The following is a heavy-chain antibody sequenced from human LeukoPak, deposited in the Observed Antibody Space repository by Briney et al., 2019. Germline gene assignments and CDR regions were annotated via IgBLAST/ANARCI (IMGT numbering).Heavy chain of an antibody. D-gene: IGHD3-9*01. CDR2: IYYSGST. CDR3: ARGGHVFDFDWFRPAHSPKENWFDP. Sequence: NPSETLSLTCTVSGGSISSSSYYWSWIRQPPGKGLEWIGYIYYSGSTNYNPSLKSRVTISVDTSKNQFSLKLSSVTAADTAVYYCARGGHVFDFDWFRPAHSPKENWFDPWGQGTLVTVSS. J-gene: IGHJ5*02. CDR1: GGSISSSSYY. V-gene: IGHV4-61*05.